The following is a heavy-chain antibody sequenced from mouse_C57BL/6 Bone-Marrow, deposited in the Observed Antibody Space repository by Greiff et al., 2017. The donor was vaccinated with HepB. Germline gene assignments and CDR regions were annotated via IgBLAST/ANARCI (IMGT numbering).Heavy chain of an antibody. J-gene: IGHJ4*01. Sequence: EVQLQQSGPELVKPGASVKISCKASGYTFTDYYMNWVKQSHGKSLEWIGDINPNNGGTSYNQKFKGKATLTVDKSSSTAYMELRSLTSEDSAVYYCARRQLGPPIDYWGQGTSVTVSS. CDR3: ARRQLGPPIDY. V-gene: IGHV1-26*01. CDR1: GYTFTDYY. D-gene: IGHD4-1*02. CDR2: INPNNGGT.